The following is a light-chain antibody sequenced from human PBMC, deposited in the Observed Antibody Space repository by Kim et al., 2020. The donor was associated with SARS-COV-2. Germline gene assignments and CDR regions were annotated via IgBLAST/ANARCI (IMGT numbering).Light chain of an antibody. CDR2: YDD. V-gene: IGLV3-21*04. CDR3: QVWDRSCDPP. CDR1: NIESRT. J-gene: IGLJ2*01. Sequence: SYELTQPPSVSVAPGKTARITCGGNNIESRTVHWYQQKPGQAPVLVIYYDDDRPSGIPERFSGSTSGNTATLTISRVEAGDEADYYCQVWDRSCDPPFGG.